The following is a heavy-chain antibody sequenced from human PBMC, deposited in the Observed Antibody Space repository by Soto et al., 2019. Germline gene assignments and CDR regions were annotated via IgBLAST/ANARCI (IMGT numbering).Heavy chain of an antibody. CDR2: INSDGSSA. CDR1: GFTFSNYW. V-gene: IGHV3-74*01. Sequence: PGGSLRLSCEASGFTFSNYWMHWVRQGPGKGPVWVSRINSDGSSATYADSVKGRFTISRDNGKNTLYLQMNSLRVEDTAVYYCARNRMENFSDGSCLNWFEPWGQGTLVTVAS. J-gene: IGHJ5*01. D-gene: IGHD2-15*01. CDR3: ARNRMENFSDGSCLNWFEP.